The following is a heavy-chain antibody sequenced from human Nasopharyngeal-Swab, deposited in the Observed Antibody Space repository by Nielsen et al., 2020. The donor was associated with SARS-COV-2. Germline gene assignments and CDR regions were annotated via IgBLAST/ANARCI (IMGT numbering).Heavy chain of an antibody. CDR3: ARDETRLGYFDL. V-gene: IGHV3-11*04. Sequence: WIRQPPGKGLEWVSYISSSGSTIYYADSMKGRFTISRDNAKNSLYLQMNSLRDEDTAVYYCARDETRLGYFDLWGRGTLVTVSS. CDR2: ISSSGSTI. J-gene: IGHJ2*01. D-gene: IGHD6-19*01.